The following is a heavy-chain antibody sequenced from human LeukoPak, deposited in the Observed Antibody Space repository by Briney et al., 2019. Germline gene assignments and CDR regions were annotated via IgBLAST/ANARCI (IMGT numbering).Heavy chain of an antibody. CDR3: TRSGFGGGVHFDY. CDR1: GYTFTSYD. J-gene: IGHJ4*02. CDR2: MNPNSGDT. Sequence: GASVKVSCKASGYTFTSYDINWVRQAAGQALEWMGWMNPNSGDTGYVEKFQGRVTMTRDTSITTAYMELSSLRSEDTAVYYCTRSGFGGGVHFDYWGQGTPVTVSS. V-gene: IGHV1-8*01. D-gene: IGHD3-16*01.